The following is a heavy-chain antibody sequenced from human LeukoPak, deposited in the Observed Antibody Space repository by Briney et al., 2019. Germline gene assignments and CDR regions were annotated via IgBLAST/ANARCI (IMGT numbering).Heavy chain of an antibody. CDR2: VYYSGNA. CDR1: GGSISSSNYY. V-gene: IGHV4-39*07. CDR3: ARAVTSSSSWYKWVNWFDP. D-gene: IGHD6-13*01. Sequence: SETLSLTCTVSGGSISSSNYYWGWIRQPPGKGLECIGSVYYSGNAYYNPSLKSRVTISVDTSKNQFSLKLSSVTAADTAVYYCARAVTSSSSWYKWVNWFDPWGQGTLVTVSS. J-gene: IGHJ5*02.